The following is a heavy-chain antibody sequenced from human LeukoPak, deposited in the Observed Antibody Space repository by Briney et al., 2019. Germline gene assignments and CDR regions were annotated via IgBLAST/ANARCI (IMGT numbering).Heavy chain of an antibody. V-gene: IGHV4-59*08. D-gene: IGHD5-18*01. CDR3: ARLSSVDTAMVFDY. Sequence: SETLSLTRTVSGGSISSYYWSWIWQPPGKGLEWIGYIYYSGSTNYNPSLKSRVTISVDTSKNQFSLKLSSATAADTAVYYCARLSSVDTAMVFDYWGQGTLVTVSS. J-gene: IGHJ4*02. CDR1: GGSISSYY. CDR2: IYYSGST.